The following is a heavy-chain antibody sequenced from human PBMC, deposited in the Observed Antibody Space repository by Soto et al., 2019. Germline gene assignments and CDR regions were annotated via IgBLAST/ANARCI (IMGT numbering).Heavy chain of an antibody. V-gene: IGHV3-23*01. CDR2: ISGSGGST. J-gene: IGHJ4*02. CDR3: AKEEWYYDSSGYYPAGVDY. Sequence: GGSLRPCCAASGVTFSSYAMILGRLVPGKGMEWVSAISGSGGSTYYADSVKGRFTISRDNSKNTLYLQMNSLRAEDTAVYYCAKEEWYYDSSGYYPAGVDYWGQGTLVTVSS. CDR1: GVTFSSYA. D-gene: IGHD3-22*01.